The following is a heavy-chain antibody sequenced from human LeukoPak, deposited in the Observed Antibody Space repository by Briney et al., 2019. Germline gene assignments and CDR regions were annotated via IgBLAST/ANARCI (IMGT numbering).Heavy chain of an antibody. J-gene: IGHJ6*02. CDR1: GVSPSGYF. V-gene: IGHV4-59*01. Sequence: PETLSLTCTVSGVSPSGYFWSWVRKPPGKGLEWNGYFYYSDSTNYNPSLTSRLTMSVDTSKNQFSLELTSVTAADTAISSCARVSPLRGVGTTYCHAMDVWGQGTTVTVSS. CDR3: ARVSPLRGVGTTYCHAMDV. D-gene: IGHD1-26*01. CDR2: FYYSDST.